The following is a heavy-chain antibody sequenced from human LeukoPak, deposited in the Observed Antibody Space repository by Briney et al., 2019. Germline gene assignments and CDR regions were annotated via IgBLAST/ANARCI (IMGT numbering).Heavy chain of an antibody. CDR1: GFTVSSNY. Sequence: GGSLRLSCAASGFTVSSNYMSWVRQAPGKGLEWVSVIYSGGDTYYADSVKGRFTISRDNSKNTLYLQMNSLRAEDTAIYYCAKVRPGYYTYFDYWGQGTLVTVSS. CDR2: IYSGGDT. V-gene: IGHV3-53*01. CDR3: AKVRPGYYTYFDY. D-gene: IGHD3/OR15-3a*01. J-gene: IGHJ4*02.